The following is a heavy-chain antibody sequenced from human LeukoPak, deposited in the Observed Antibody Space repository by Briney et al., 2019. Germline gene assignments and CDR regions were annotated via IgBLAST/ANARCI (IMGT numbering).Heavy chain of an antibody. D-gene: IGHD6-19*01. CDR1: GFTFSSYS. V-gene: IGHV3-21*01. CDR3: ARGPPQSIAVAGIDFDY. CDR2: ISSSSSYI. Sequence: GGSLRLSCAASGFTFSSYSMNWVRQAPGKGLEWVSSISSSSSYIYYADSVKGRFTISRDNAKNSLYLQMNSLRAEDTAVYYCARGPPQSIAVAGIDFDYWGQGTLVTVSS. J-gene: IGHJ4*02.